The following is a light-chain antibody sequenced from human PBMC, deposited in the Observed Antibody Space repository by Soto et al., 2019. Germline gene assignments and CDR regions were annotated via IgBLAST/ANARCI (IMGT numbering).Light chain of an antibody. CDR1: SSDVGGYNY. J-gene: IGLJ1*01. CDR2: DVS. CDR3: CSYAGSYTPYYV. Sequence: SALTQPRSVSGSPGQSVTISCTGTSSDVGGYNYVSWYQQHPGKAPKLMIYDVSKRPSGVPDRFSGSKSGNTASLTISGLQAEDEADYYCCSYAGSYTPYYVFGTGTKLTVL. V-gene: IGLV2-11*01.